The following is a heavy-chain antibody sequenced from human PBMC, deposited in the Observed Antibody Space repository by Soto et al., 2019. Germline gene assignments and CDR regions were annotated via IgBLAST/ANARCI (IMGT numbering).Heavy chain of an antibody. J-gene: IGHJ5*02. Sequence: EASVKVSCKVSGYTLTELSMHWVRQAPGKGLEWMGGFDPEDGETIYAQKFQGRVTMTEDTSTDTAYMELSSLRSEDTAVYYCATRVAVAGTNWFDPWGQGTLVTVPQ. CDR3: ATRVAVAGTNWFDP. V-gene: IGHV1-24*01. D-gene: IGHD6-19*01. CDR1: GYTLTELS. CDR2: FDPEDGET.